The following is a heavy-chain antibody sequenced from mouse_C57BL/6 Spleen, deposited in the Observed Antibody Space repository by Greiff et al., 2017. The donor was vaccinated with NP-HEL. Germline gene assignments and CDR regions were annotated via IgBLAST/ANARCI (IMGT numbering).Heavy chain of an antibody. CDR3: ARWKIYYYGSSFLFDY. D-gene: IGHD1-1*01. J-gene: IGHJ2*01. V-gene: IGHV1-26*01. Sequence: EVQLQQSGPELVKPGASVKISCKASGYTFTDYYMNWVKQSHGKSLEWIGDINPNNGGTSYNQKFKGKATLTVDKSSSTAYMELRSLTSEDSAVYYCARWKIYYYGSSFLFDYWGQGTTLTVSS. CDR2: INPNNGGT. CDR1: GYTFTDYY.